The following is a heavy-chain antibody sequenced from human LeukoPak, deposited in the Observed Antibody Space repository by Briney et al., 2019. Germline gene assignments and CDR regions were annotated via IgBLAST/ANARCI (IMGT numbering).Heavy chain of an antibody. D-gene: IGHD6-19*01. Sequence: SETLSLTCAVYGGSFSGYYWSWIRQPPGKGLEWIGEINHSGSTNYNPSLKSRVTISVDTSKNQFSLKLSSVTAADTAVYYCASSGRSSGWYGNAFFGIWGQGTLVTVSS. J-gene: IGHJ3*02. CDR3: ASSGRSSGWYGNAFFGI. V-gene: IGHV4-34*01. CDR1: GGSFSGYY. CDR2: INHSGST.